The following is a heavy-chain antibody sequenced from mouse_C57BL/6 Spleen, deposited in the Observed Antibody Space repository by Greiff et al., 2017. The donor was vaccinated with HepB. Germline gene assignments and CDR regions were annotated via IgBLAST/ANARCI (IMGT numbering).Heavy chain of an antibody. J-gene: IGHJ2*01. D-gene: IGHD1-1*02. Sequence: VQLQQSGAELVRPGTSVKVSCKASGYAFTNYLIEWVKQRPGQGLEWIGLINPGSGGTNYHEKFKGKATLTADKSSSSAYMQLSSMTSEDSAVFLCARRGWENYFECWGRGTTLTVSS. CDR1: GYAFTNYL. V-gene: IGHV1-54*01. CDR2: INPGSGGT. CDR3: ARRGWENYFEC.